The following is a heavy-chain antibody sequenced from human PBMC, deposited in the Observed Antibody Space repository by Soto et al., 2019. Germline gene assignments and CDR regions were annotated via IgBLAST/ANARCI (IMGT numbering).Heavy chain of an antibody. J-gene: IGHJ2*01. D-gene: IGHD3-10*01. CDR1: GGSISSYY. CDR3: ARVDYYGSGSPLVDL. Sequence: SETLSLTCTVSGGSISSYYWSWIRQPPGKGLEWIGYIYYSGNTNYNPSLKSRVTISVDTSKNQFSLKLSSVTAADTAVYYCARVDYYGSGSPLVDLWGRGTLVTVSS. CDR2: IYYSGNT. V-gene: IGHV4-59*01.